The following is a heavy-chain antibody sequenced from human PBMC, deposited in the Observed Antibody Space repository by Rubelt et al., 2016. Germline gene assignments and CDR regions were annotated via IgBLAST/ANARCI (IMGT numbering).Heavy chain of an antibody. V-gene: IGHV4-39*07. CDR3: ARAVLWFGETSDAFDI. D-gene: IGHD3-10*01. CDR1: SSGGYY. Sequence: SSGGYYWSWIRQPPGKGLEWIGSIYYSGSTYYNPSLKSRVTISVDTSKNQFSLKLSSVTAADTAVYYCARAVLWFGETSDAFDIWGQGTMVTVSS. J-gene: IGHJ3*02. CDR2: IYYSGST.